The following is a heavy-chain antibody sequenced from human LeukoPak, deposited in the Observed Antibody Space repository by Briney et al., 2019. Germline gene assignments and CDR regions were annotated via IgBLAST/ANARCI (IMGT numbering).Heavy chain of an antibody. CDR3: AKDGDY. V-gene: IGHV3-30*02. CDR1: GFTFSSYG. J-gene: IGHJ4*02. CDR2: IRNDGSNK. Sequence: GGSLRLSCAASGFTFSSYGMHWVRQAPGKGLEWVAFIRNDGSNKYYADSVKGRFTISRDNSKNTLYLQMNSLRAEDTAVYYCAKDGDYWGQGTLVTVSS.